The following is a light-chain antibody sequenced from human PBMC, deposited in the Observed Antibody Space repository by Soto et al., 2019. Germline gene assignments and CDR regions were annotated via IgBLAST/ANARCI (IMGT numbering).Light chain of an antibody. CDR1: QSVSSN. V-gene: IGKV3-15*01. Sequence: EIVMTQSPATLSVSPGERATLSCRASQSVSSNLAWYQQKPGQAPRLLIYGASTRATGIPARFSGSGSGTEFTLTIRSLPSEDFAVYYCQQYNNWRTFGQGTKVEIK. J-gene: IGKJ1*01. CDR2: GAS. CDR3: QQYNNWRT.